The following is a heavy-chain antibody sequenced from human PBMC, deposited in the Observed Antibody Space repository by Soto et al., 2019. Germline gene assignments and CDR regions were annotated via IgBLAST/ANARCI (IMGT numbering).Heavy chain of an antibody. D-gene: IGHD6-19*01. J-gene: IGHJ3*02. CDR2: INPDSGGT. CDR1: GYTFTGYY. CDR3: ARGLAVPGPLANDAFDS. V-gene: IGHV1-2*02. Sequence: QVQLVQSGAEVKKPGASVKVSCKASGYTFTGYYLHWVRQAPGQGLEWMGWINPDSGGTNYAQKLQGRVTMTRETSITTDYMELSRLTSDDTAVYYCARGLAVPGPLANDAFDSWGQGTMVTVSS.